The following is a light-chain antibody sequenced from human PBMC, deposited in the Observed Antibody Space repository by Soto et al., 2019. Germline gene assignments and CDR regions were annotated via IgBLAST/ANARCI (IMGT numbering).Light chain of an antibody. CDR1: HSVSGS. V-gene: IGKV3-15*01. J-gene: IGKJ2*01. Sequence: EIELTQSPGTLSVSPGERATLSCRATHSVSGSLAWYQQKPGRPPRLLIHSASTRATGIPARFSRSGSGTDFTRTISSLQSEDFAVYYCQQYNNWPRYTFGQGTRLEIK. CDR3: QQYNNWPRYT. CDR2: SAS.